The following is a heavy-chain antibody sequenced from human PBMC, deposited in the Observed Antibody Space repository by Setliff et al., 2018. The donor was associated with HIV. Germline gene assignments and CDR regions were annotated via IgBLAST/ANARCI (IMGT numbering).Heavy chain of an antibody. V-gene: IGHV2-5*02. Sequence: SGPTLVNPTQTLTLTCTFSGFSLSTSGVGVGWIRQPPGKALEWLALIYWDDDKRYSPSLKSRLTITKDTSKNQVVLTMTNMDPVDTATYYCAHSPSMIVVETPYFDYWGQGALVTVSS. CDR3: AHSPSMIVVETPYFDY. J-gene: IGHJ4*02. D-gene: IGHD3-22*01. CDR1: GFSLSTSGVG. CDR2: IYWDDDK.